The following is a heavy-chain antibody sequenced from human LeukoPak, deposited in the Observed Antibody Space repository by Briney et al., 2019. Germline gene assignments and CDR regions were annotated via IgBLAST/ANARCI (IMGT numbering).Heavy chain of an antibody. CDR2: TYPGDSDT. CDR3: ARRVSGAIYFDS. D-gene: IGHD4/OR15-4a*01. CDR1: GYSFSNYW. V-gene: IGHV5-51*01. Sequence: GESLKISCKGSGYSFSNYWIGWVRQMPEKGLEWMGITYPGDSDTRYSPSFQGRVTISTDKSISTAYLQWRSLKASDTAMYYCARRVSGAIYFDSWGQGTLVTVSS. J-gene: IGHJ4*02.